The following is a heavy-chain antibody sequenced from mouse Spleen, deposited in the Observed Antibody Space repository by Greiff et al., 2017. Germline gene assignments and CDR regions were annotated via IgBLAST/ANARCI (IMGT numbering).Heavy chain of an antibody. V-gene: IGHV5-9-3*01. CDR2: ISSGGGNT. CDR1: GFTFSSYA. D-gene: IGHD2-4*01. Sequence: EVHLVESGGGLVKLGGSLKLSCAASGFTFSSYAMSWVRQTPEKRLEWVATISSGGGNTYYPDSVKGRFTISRDNAKNTLYLQMSSLKSEDTAMYYCARSTMITSYYFDYWGQGTTLTVSS. CDR3: ARSTMITSYYFDY. J-gene: IGHJ2*01.